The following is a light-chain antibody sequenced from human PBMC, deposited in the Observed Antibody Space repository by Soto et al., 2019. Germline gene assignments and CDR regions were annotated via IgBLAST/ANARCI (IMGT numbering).Light chain of an antibody. CDR2: AAS. CDR1: QGVSNY. V-gene: IGKV1-8*01. Sequence: AIRMTQSPSSFSASTGDRVTITCRASQGVSNYLAWYQQRPGKAPKLLIYAASTLQTGVPSTFSGSGSGTDFPLTIRRLQSDDFATYYRLQYFTYPFTFGPGTKVDI. J-gene: IGKJ3*01. CDR3: LQYFTYPFT.